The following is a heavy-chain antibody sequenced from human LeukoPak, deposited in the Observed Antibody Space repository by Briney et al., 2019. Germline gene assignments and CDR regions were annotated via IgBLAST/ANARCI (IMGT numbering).Heavy chain of an antibody. CDR1: GGSISSYY. CDR2: IYYSGST. Sequence: PSETLSLTCTVSGGSISSYYWSWIRQPPGKGLEWIGYIYYSGSTNYNPSLKSRVTISVDTSKNQFSLKLSSVTAADTAVYYCARRGTIQLWLLANWFDPWGQGTLVTVSS. J-gene: IGHJ5*02. CDR3: ARRGTIQLWLLANWFDP. V-gene: IGHV4-59*12. D-gene: IGHD5-18*01.